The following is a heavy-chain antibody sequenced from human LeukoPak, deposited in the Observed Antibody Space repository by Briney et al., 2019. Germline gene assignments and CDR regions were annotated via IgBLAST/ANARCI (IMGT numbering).Heavy chain of an antibody. V-gene: IGHV3-64*02. D-gene: IGHD2-2*01. CDR1: GFTFNKYW. Sequence: GGSLRLSCAASGFTFNKYWMTWVRQAPGKGLEYVSAISADGDNTYYADSVKDRFTISRDNSQNTLYLQMGGLRVEDMAVYYCARVVGGGNFDYWGQGALVTVSS. CDR3: ARVVGGGNFDY. J-gene: IGHJ4*02. CDR2: ISADGDNT.